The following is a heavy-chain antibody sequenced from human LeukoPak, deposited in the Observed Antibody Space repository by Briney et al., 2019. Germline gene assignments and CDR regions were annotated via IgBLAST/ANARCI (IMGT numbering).Heavy chain of an antibody. CDR2: ISSSGSTI. Sequence: PGGSLRLSCAASGFTFRSYELNWVRQAPGKGLEWVSYISSSGSTIYYADSVKGRFTISRDNAKNSLYLQMNGLRAEDTAVYYCAREEGNIVVVPAAINYWGQGTLVIVSS. CDR1: GFTFRSYE. V-gene: IGHV3-48*03. CDR3: AREEGNIVVVPAAINY. J-gene: IGHJ4*02. D-gene: IGHD2-2*01.